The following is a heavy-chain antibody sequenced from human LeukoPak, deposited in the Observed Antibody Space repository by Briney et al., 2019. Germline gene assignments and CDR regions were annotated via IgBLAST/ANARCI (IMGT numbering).Heavy chain of an antibody. CDR1: GYTLTELS. J-gene: IGHJ5*02. D-gene: IGHD3-10*01. V-gene: IGHV1-24*01. Sequence: ASVKVSCKVSGYTLTELSMHWVRQAPGKGLEWMGGFDPEDGETIHAQKFQGRVTMTEDTSTDTAYMELSSLRSEDTAVYYCATSNTKLLWFGELLSSSGWFDPWGQGTLVTVSS. CDR3: ATSNTKLLWFGELLSSSGWFDP. CDR2: FDPEDGET.